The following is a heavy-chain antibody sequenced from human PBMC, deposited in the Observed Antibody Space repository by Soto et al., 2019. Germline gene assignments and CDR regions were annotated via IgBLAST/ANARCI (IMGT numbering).Heavy chain of an antibody. CDR1: GYTFTNYG. CDR3: ARCSNGVTTCYGALDM. CDR2: ISAYNGNT. Sequence: QVLLVQSGAEVERPGASAKVSCKASGYTFTNYGISWVRQAPGQGLEWMGWISAYNGNTNSARSFQGRLRMTTDSSRTIAYMVLRRLSSDYTALYFCARCSNGVTTCYGALDMWGQGTRVTVSS. D-gene: IGHD2-2*01. V-gene: IGHV1-18*01. J-gene: IGHJ3*02.